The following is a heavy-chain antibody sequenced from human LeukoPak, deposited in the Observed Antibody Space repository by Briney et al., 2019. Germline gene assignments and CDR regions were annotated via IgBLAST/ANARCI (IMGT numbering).Heavy chain of an antibody. V-gene: IGHV3-74*01. D-gene: IGHD3-10*01. Sequence: GGSLRLSCAASVFTFSSYWMHWVRQAPGKGLEWVSLIYSDGSTTRYVDSVKGRFTISRDNAKNTLYLQMNSLRAEDTAVYYCARVADGSGSPFDYWGQGTLVTVSS. CDR3: ARVADGSGSPFDY. CDR1: VFTFSSYW. J-gene: IGHJ4*02. CDR2: IYSDGSTT.